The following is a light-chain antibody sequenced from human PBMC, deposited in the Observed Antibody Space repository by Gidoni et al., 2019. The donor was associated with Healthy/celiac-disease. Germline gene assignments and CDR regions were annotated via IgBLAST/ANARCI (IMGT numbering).Light chain of an antibody. Sequence: SSELTQDPAVSGALGQTVRITCQGDSLRSYYASWYQKKPGQAPVLVIYGKNTRPSGIPDRFSGSSSGNTASLTITGAQSEDEADYYCNSRDSSGNHLVVFGGGTKLTVL. V-gene: IGLV3-19*01. J-gene: IGLJ2*01. CDR3: NSRDSSGNHLVV. CDR2: GKN. CDR1: SLRSYY.